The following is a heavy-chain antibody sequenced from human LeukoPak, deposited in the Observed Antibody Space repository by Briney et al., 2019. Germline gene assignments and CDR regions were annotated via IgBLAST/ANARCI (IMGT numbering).Heavy chain of an antibody. D-gene: IGHD3-3*01. CDR2: IKQDGSEK. Sequence: HPGGSLRLSCAASGFTFSSYWMSWVRQAPGKGLEWVANIKQDGSEKYYVDSVKGRFTISRDDAKNSLCLQMNSLRAEDTAVYYCAGISFLEWYLDYWGQGTLVTVSS. J-gene: IGHJ4*02. CDR3: AGISFLEWYLDY. CDR1: GFTFSSYW. V-gene: IGHV3-7*01.